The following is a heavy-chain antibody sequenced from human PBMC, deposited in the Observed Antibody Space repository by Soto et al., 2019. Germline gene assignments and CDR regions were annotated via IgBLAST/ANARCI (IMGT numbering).Heavy chain of an antibody. CDR2: ISYDGTAK. D-gene: IGHD3-3*01. CDR1: GFDFSDHG. V-gene: IGHV3-33*03. CDR3: AKDEGRFLRNYFNYGIDV. J-gene: IGHJ6*02. Sequence: GGSLRLSCAASGFDFSDHGMHWVRQAPGEGLEWVTVISYDGTAKYYKESVKGRFTTSRDNSKKTLYLQIDSLRVEDTAVYYCAKDEGRFLRNYFNYGIDVWGLGTTVTVSS.